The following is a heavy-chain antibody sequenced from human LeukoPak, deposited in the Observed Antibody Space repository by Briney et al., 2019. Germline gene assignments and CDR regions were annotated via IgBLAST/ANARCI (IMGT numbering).Heavy chain of an antibody. CDR2: IYSGGST. V-gene: IGHV3-53*01. Sequence: GGSLRLSCAASGFTFSSNYMSWVRQAPGKGLEWVSVIYSGGSTYYADSVKGRFTISRDNSKNTLYLQMNSLRAEDTAVYYCARVSSSGLFYFDYWGQGTLVTVSS. CDR1: GFTFSSNY. CDR3: ARVSSSGLFYFDY. D-gene: IGHD3-22*01. J-gene: IGHJ4*02.